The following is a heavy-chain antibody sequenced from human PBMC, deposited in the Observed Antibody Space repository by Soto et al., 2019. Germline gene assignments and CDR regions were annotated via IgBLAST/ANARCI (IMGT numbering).Heavy chain of an antibody. V-gene: IGHV1-18*01. CDR3: ARDRPHYYDSSGYSSIYYGMDV. CDR1: GYTFNNYG. J-gene: IGHJ6*02. D-gene: IGHD3-22*01. CDR2: ISAYNGNT. Sequence: GASVKVSCKASGYTFNNYGISWVRQAPGQGLEWMGWISAYNGNTNYAQKLQGRVTMTTDTSTSTAYIELRSLRSDDTAVYYCARDRPHYYDSSGYSSIYYGMDVWGQGTTVTVSS.